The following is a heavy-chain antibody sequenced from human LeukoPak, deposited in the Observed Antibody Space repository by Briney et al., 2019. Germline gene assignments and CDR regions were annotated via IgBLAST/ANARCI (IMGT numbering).Heavy chain of an antibody. CDR3: AKDRHTVTTFDY. V-gene: IGHV3-30*18. Sequence: PGGSLRLSCAASGFTFSSFGMHWVRQAPGKGLEWVAVISYDGRNEYYADSLKGRFTISRDNSKNTVYLQMNSLRPEDTAVYYCAKDRHTVTTFDYWGQGTLVTVSP. J-gene: IGHJ4*02. D-gene: IGHD4-11*01. CDR1: GFTFSSFG. CDR2: ISYDGRNE.